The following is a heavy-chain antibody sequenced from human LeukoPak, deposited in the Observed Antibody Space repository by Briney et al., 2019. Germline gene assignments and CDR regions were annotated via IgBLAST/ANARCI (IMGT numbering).Heavy chain of an antibody. Sequence: SETLSLICTVSGASISTSSYYWSWIRQPPEKRLEWIGTIYYTGSTYYNPSLKSRVTISVDASKNQFSLKLSSVTAADTAVYYCARRPGSGSRHFDYWGQGTLVTVSS. CDR1: GASISTSSYY. CDR3: ARRPGSGSRHFDY. D-gene: IGHD3-10*01. V-gene: IGHV4-39*01. CDR2: IYYTGST. J-gene: IGHJ4*02.